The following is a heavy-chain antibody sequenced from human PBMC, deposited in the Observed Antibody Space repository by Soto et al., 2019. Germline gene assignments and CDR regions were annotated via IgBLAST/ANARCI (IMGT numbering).Heavy chain of an antibody. CDR1: GFTLSSYA. CDR3: AKGDDSSGYYYGYSAFDI. CDR2: ISGSGGST. D-gene: IGHD3-22*01. Sequence: GGSLRLSCAASGFTLSSYAMSWVRQAPGKGLEWVSAISGSGGSTYYADSVKGRFTISRDNSKNTLYLQMNSLRAEDTAVYYCAKGDDSSGYYYGYSAFDIWGQGTMVTVSS. V-gene: IGHV3-23*01. J-gene: IGHJ3*02.